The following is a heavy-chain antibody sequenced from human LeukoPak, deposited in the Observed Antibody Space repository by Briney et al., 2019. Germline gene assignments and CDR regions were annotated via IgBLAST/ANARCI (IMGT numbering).Heavy chain of an antibody. D-gene: IGHD3-10*01. V-gene: IGHV4-59*12. Sequence: SDTLSLTCTVSGGSISSYYWSWIRQPPGKGLEWIGYIYYSGSTNYNPSLKSRVTISVDTSKNQFSLKLSSMTAADTAVYYCARGASLGSVDYWGQGTLVTVSS. CDR3: ARGASLGSVDY. CDR2: IYYSGST. CDR1: GGSISSYY. J-gene: IGHJ4*02.